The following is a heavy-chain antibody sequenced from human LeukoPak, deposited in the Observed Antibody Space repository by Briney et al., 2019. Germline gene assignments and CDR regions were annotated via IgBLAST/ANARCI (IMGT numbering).Heavy chain of an antibody. D-gene: IGHD6-19*01. Sequence: PGGSLRLSCAASGFTFSSYWMSWVRQAPGKGLEWVANIKQDGSEKYYVDSVKGRFTISRDNAKNSLYLQMNSLRAEDTAVYYCARDIVAGWYRVIDYWGQGTLVTVSS. CDR2: IKQDGSEK. J-gene: IGHJ4*02. V-gene: IGHV3-7*01. CDR3: ARDIVAGWYRVIDY. CDR1: GFTFSSYW.